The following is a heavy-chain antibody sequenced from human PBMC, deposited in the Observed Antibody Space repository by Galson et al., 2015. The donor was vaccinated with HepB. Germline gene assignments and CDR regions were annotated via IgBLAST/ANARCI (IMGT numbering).Heavy chain of an antibody. CDR3: ARKGVHSGSYLGNPEGYFDY. Sequence: SLRLSCAASGFTFSSYAMSWVRQAPGKGLEWVSAISGSGGSTYYADSVKGRFTISRDNSKNTLYLQMNSLRAEDTAVYYCARKGVHSGSYLGNPEGYFDYWGQGTLVTVSS. D-gene: IGHD1-26*01. CDR2: ISGSGGST. J-gene: IGHJ4*02. CDR1: GFTFSSYA. V-gene: IGHV3-23*01.